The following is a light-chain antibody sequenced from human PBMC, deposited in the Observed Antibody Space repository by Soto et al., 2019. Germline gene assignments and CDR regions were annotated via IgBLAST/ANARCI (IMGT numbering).Light chain of an antibody. V-gene: IGKV3-20*01. CDR1: QSIASSS. CDR3: QHYGTSPFT. Sequence: PGERATLSCRASQSIASSSLGWYQQKPGQAPRLLIYGASSRATGIPDRFSGSGSGTDFTLSISRLEPEDFAVYYCQHYGTSPFTFGPGTKVEIK. J-gene: IGKJ3*01. CDR2: GAS.